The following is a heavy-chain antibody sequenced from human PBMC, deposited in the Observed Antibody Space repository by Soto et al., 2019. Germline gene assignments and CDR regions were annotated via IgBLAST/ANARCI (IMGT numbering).Heavy chain of an antibody. D-gene: IGHD3-22*01. V-gene: IGHV3-49*04. CDR1: GFSFVDHA. CDR3: ARVLTMIILAHFDS. J-gene: IGHJ4*02. Sequence: GGSLRLSCTASGFSFVDHAITWVRQAPGKGLEWVGFIRSNPYGETTEYAASVKGRFTISRDDSKSIAYLHMSDLKTEDTAVYYCARVLTMIILAHFDSWGQGTLVTVSS. CDR2: IRSNPYGETT.